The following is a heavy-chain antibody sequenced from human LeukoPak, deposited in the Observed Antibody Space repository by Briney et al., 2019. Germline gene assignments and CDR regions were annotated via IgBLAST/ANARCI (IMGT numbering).Heavy chain of an antibody. V-gene: IGHV3-11*01. CDR1: GFTFSSYA. J-gene: IGHJ6*03. CDR2: ISSSGSTI. Sequence: GGSLRLSCAASGFTFSSYAMSWIRQAPGKGLEWVSYISSSGSTIYYADSVKGRFTISRDNAKNSLYLQMNSLRAEDTAVYYCARDMEDIVVVVAANYYYYYMDVWGKGTTVTVSS. D-gene: IGHD2-15*01. CDR3: ARDMEDIVVVVAANYYYYYMDV.